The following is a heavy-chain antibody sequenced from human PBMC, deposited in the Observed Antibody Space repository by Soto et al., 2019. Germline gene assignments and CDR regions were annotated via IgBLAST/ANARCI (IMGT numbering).Heavy chain of an antibody. J-gene: IGHJ4*01. V-gene: IGHV3-23*01. Sequence: GGSLRLSCAASGFTFSTYAMSWVRQAPGKGLDWVSTISGSGGSTYSADSVKGRFAISRDSSKNTVYLQMSSLRVDDTAVYYCARATRVAAGRYYFDYWGRGTLVTVSS. CDR1: GFTFSTYA. CDR3: ARATRVAAGRYYFDY. CDR2: ISGSGGST. D-gene: IGHD6-13*01.